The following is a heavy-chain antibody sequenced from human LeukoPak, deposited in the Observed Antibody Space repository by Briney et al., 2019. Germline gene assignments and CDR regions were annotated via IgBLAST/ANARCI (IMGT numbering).Heavy chain of an antibody. CDR1: GASVSSGGYY. D-gene: IGHD1-26*01. J-gene: IGHJ4*02. Sequence: SETLSLTCTVSGASVSSGGYYWSWVRRVPGKGLEWIGYTYDSGRTFYSPSLKSRGTISEDASKNQFSLRLTSVTAADTAVYYCARVGGWEPKLHGVTFDYLGQGTLVTVSS. V-gene: IGHV4-31*03. CDR2: TYDSGRT. CDR3: ARVGGWEPKLHGVTFDY.